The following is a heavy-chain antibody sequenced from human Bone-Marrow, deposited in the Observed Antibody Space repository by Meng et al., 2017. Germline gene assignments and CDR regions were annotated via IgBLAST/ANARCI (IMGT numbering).Heavy chain of an antibody. V-gene: IGHV1-69*02. CDR2: IIPILGIA. CDR1: GGTFSSYT. Sequence: SVKVSCKASGGTFSSYTISWVRQAPGQGREWMGRIIPILGIANYAQKFQGRVTITADKSTSTAYMELSSLRSEDTAVYYCARVSKQWLATDYWGQGTLVTVSS. D-gene: IGHD6-19*01. J-gene: IGHJ4*02. CDR3: ARVSKQWLATDY.